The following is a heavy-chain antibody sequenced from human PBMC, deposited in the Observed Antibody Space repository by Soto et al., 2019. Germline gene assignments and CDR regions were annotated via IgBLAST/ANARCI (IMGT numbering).Heavy chain of an antibody. CDR1: GYTLTELS. CDR3: ARASGRGYSGYDPLNWFDP. CDR2: FDPEDGET. Sequence: ASVKVSCKVSGYTLTELSMHWVRQAPGKGLEWMGGFDPEDGETIYAQKFQGRVTMTEDTSTDTAYMELSSLRSEDTAVYYCARASGRGYSGYDPLNWFDPWGQGTLVTVSS. V-gene: IGHV1-24*01. J-gene: IGHJ5*02. D-gene: IGHD5-12*01.